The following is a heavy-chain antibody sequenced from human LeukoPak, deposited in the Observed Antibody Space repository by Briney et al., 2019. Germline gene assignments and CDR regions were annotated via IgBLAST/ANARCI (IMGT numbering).Heavy chain of an antibody. CDR3: AREDRIAGNAFDI. D-gene: IGHD6-13*01. J-gene: IGHJ3*02. V-gene: IGHV3-21*04. CDR2: IGSASSYV. Sequence: GSLRLSCAASGITFKNYNMNWVRQAPGKGLEWVAFIGSASSYVFYADSVKGRFTISRDNAKNSLYLQMNSLKAEDTAIYYCAREDRIAGNAFDIWGQGTMVTVSS. CDR1: GITFKNYN.